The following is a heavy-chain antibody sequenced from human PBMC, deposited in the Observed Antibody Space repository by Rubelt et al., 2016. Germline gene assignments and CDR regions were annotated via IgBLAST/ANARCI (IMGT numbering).Heavy chain of an antibody. J-gene: IGHJ3*02. V-gene: IGHV1-18*01. D-gene: IGHD4-17*01. CDR2: ISAYNGNT. Sequence: QVQLVQSGAEVKKPGASVKVSCKASGYTFTSYGISWVRQAPGQGLEWMGWISAYNGNTNYAQKLQGRVTMTTDTSTSTAYMERRSLRSDDTAVYYFARDSDLDYGANAQVAFDIWGQGTMVTVSS. CDR1: GYTFTSYG. CDR3: ARDSDLDYGANAQVAFDI.